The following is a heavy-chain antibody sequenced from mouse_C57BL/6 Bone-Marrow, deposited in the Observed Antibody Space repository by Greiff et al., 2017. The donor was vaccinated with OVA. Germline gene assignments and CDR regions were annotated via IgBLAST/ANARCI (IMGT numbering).Heavy chain of an antibody. Sequence: DVLLVESGPGLAKPSQTLSLTCSVTGYSITSDYWNWIRKIPGNKLEYMGYISHSGSTYYNPSLKSRISITRDTSKNQYYLQLNSVTTEDTATYYCARWEAYYAMDYWGQGTSVTVSS. J-gene: IGHJ4*01. V-gene: IGHV3-8*01. CDR3: ARWEAYYAMDY. CDR2: ISHSGST. CDR1: GYSITSDY.